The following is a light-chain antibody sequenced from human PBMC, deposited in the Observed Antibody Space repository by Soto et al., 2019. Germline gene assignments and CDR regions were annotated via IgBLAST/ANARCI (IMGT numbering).Light chain of an antibody. CDR3: QQYAYSPPHT. J-gene: IGKJ5*01. V-gene: IGKV3-20*01. CDR1: QSVSSSY. Sequence: EIVLTQSPGTLSLSPGERATLSCRASQSVSSSYLAWYQQKPGQAPRLLIYGAFNRATGIPDRFSGSGSGADFTLTISRLEPEDFAVYYCQQYAYSPPHTFGQGTRLEIK. CDR2: GAF.